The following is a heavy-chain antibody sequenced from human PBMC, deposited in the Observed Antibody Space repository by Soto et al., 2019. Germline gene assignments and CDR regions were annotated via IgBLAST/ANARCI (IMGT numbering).Heavy chain of an antibody. Sequence: GGSLRLSXAASGFTFSSYWMSWVRQAPGKGLEWVANIKQDGSEKYYVDSVKGRFTISRGNAKNSLYLQMNSLRAEDTAVYYCARGGANPSNHVLRFLEWYPYYYYYGMDVWGQGTTVT. J-gene: IGHJ6*02. D-gene: IGHD3-3*01. CDR3: ARGGANPSNHVLRFLEWYPYYYYYGMDV. CDR1: GFTFSSYW. CDR2: IKQDGSEK. V-gene: IGHV3-7*01.